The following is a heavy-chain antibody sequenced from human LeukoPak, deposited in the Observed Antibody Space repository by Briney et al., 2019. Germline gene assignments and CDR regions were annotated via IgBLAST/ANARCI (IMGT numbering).Heavy chain of an antibody. J-gene: IGHJ4*02. CDR3: ARDSRMGGYYFDY. CDR1: GFFVSNNY. CDR2: IYSGGDT. D-gene: IGHD3-16*01. Sequence: GGSLRLSCAASGFFVSNNYMSWVRQAPGKGLEWVSVIYSGGDTYYADSVKGRFTISRDNSKNTLYLQMNSLRAEDTAVYYCARDSRMGGYYFDYWGQGTLVTVSS. V-gene: IGHV3-66*01.